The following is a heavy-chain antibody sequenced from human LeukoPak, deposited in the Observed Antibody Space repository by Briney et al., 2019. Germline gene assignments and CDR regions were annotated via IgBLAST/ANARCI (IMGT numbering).Heavy chain of an antibody. Sequence: QTGGSLRLSCAASGFPFSSYGMHWVRQAPGKGLEWVAVIWHDGSEKYYADSVKGRFTVSRDNSKNTLFLQMNSLRAEDTAVYYCAKGSNRGVATIDYWGQGTLVTVSS. CDR2: IWHDGSEK. J-gene: IGHJ4*02. D-gene: IGHD5-12*01. CDR1: GFPFSSYG. V-gene: IGHV3-30*02. CDR3: AKGSNRGVATIDY.